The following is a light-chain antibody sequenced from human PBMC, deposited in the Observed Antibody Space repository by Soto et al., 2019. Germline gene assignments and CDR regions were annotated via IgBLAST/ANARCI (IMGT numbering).Light chain of an antibody. CDR1: SSEFGGYNY. J-gene: IGLJ1*01. CDR2: DVS. CDR3: SSYTSSSTSYV. Sequence: QSVLTQPVSLFGSPGQSITISCPGTSSEFGGYNYVSWYQQHPGKAPKLMIYDVSNRPSGVSNRFSGSKSGNTASLTISGLQAEDEADYYCSSYTSSSTSYVFGTGTKVTVL. V-gene: IGLV2-14*01.